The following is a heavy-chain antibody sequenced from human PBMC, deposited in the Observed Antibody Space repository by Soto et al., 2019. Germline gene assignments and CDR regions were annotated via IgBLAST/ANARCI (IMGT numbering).Heavy chain of an antibody. J-gene: IGHJ4*02. Sequence: GGSLRLSCAASGFTFSSYAMSWVRQAPGKGLEWVSAISGSGGSTYYADSVKGRFTISRDNSKNTLYLQMNSLRAEDTAVYYCAKKKYGYYDSSGYYPGGYFDYWGQGTLVTVSS. CDR1: GFTFSSYA. V-gene: IGHV3-23*01. CDR2: ISGSGGST. CDR3: AKKKYGYYDSSGYYPGGYFDY. D-gene: IGHD3-22*01.